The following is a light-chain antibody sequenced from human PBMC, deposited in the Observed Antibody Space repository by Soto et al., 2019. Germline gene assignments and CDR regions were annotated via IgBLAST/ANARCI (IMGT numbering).Light chain of an antibody. CDR2: DAS. J-gene: IGKJ5*01. V-gene: IGKV1-5*01. CDR3: QQANSFPIT. Sequence: MTQSAVTLCVSPGGGASLXCRASQSTSSWLAWYQQKPGKAPKHLIYDASSLQSGVPPRYSGSGYGTDFTLTISSLQPEDFATYYCQQANSFPITFGQGTRLEIK. CDR1: QSTSSW.